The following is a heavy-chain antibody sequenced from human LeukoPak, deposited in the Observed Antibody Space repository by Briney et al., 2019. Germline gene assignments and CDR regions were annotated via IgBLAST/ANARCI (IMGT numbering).Heavy chain of an antibody. V-gene: IGHV3-21*01. Sequence: GGSLRLSCAASGFTFSSYAMHWVRQAPGKGLEWVSSISSSSSYIYYADSVKGRFTISRDNAKNSLYLQMNSLRAEDTAVYYCARDLNTYYYDSSAQTARGGQGTLVTVSS. CDR3: ARDLNTYYYDSSAQTAR. CDR1: GFTFSSYA. CDR2: ISSSSSYI. J-gene: IGHJ4*02. D-gene: IGHD3-22*01.